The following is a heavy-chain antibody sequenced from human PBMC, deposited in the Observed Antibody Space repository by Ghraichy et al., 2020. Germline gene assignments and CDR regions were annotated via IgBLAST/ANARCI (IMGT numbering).Heavy chain of an antibody. Sequence: GESLNISCAASGFTFSSYGMHWVRQAPGKGLEWVAVIWYDGSNKYYADSVKGRFTISRDNSKNTLYLQMNSLRAEDTAVYYCARDRGTYGDYSYNWFDPWGQGTLVTVSS. CDR3: ARDRGTYGDYSYNWFDP. CDR1: GFTFSSYG. CDR2: IWYDGSNK. J-gene: IGHJ5*02. V-gene: IGHV3-33*01. D-gene: IGHD4-17*01.